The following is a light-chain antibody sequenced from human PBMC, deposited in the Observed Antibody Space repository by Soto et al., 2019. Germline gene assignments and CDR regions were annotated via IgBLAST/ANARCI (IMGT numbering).Light chain of an antibody. J-gene: IGKJ1*01. V-gene: IGKV3-20*01. CDR2: GSS. Sequence: EIVLTQSPGSLSLSPGERATLSCRASQSVSSTFFAWYQQRPGQAPRLLMYGSSSRATGIPKRFSGSGAREVFTLTISRLAHEDFVEYYYQHFDWSLTFGQGTKVEIK. CDR3: QHFDWSLT. CDR1: QSVSSTF.